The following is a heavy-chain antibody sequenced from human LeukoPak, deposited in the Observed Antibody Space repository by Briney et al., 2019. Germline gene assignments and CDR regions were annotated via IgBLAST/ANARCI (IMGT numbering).Heavy chain of an antibody. V-gene: IGHV3-74*01. CDR2: IKGDGIST. CDR3: AKGSGSSCYSPCDY. Sequence: GGSLRLSCSASGFTFSSNWMHWVRHAPGQGLVWVSRIKGDGISTNYADSVKGRFTISRDNSKDTLYLQMDSLRAEDTAVYYCAKGSGSSCYSPCDYWGQGILVTVSS. CDR1: GFTFSSNW. J-gene: IGHJ4*02. D-gene: IGHD2-15*01.